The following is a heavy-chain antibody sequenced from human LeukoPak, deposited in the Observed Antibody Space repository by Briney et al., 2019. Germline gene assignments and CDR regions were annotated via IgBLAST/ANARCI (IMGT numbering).Heavy chain of an antibody. Sequence: SVKVSCKASGGTFNSYSISWVRQAPGQGLEWMGGIIPVFGTPNYAQKFQGRVTITTDESMSTVYMEVSSLRSVDTAVYYCARVTLDNTPPYFSYMDVWGKGTTVTVSS. CDR2: IIPVFGTP. J-gene: IGHJ6*03. CDR3: ARVTLDNTPPYFSYMDV. CDR1: GGTFNSYS. D-gene: IGHD5-18*01. V-gene: IGHV1-69*05.